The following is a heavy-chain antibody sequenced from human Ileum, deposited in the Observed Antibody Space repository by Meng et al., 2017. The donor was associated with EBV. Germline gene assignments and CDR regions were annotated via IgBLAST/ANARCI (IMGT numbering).Heavy chain of an antibody. Sequence: QVQLVQSGXEVKKXXXSVRVSCKASGYTFTHHGISWIRQAPGQGLEWMGWISAYNGNTNYAQTLQGRLTMTTDTSTSTAYMELRSLRSDDTAVYYCARVEVGITSGDYWGQGTLVTVSS. D-gene: IGHD1-26*01. J-gene: IGHJ4*02. V-gene: IGHV1-18*01. CDR3: ARVEVGITSGDY. CDR2: ISAYNGNT. CDR1: GYTFTHHG.